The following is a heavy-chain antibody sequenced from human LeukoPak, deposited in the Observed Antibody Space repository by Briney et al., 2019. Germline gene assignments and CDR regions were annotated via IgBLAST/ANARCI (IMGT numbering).Heavy chain of an antibody. CDR3: ARGMVRGVIIMGY. D-gene: IGHD3-10*01. Sequence: HSETLSLTCAVYGGSFSGYYWSWIRQPPGKGLEWIGEINHSGSTNYNPSLKSRVTISVDTSKNQFSLKLSSVTAADTAVYYCARGMVRGVIIMGYWGQGTLVTVSS. V-gene: IGHV4-34*01. CDR1: GGSFSGYY. CDR2: INHSGST. J-gene: IGHJ4*02.